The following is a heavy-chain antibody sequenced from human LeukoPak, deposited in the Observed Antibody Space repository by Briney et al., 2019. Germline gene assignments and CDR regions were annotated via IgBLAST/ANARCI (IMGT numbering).Heavy chain of an antibody. CDR1: GGSINHYY. J-gene: IGHJ4*02. CDR3: ARVGGSMDPFDY. D-gene: IGHD2/OR15-2a*01. Sequence: SETLSLTCSISGGSINHYYWSWIRQPPGRGLEWIGHIYYSGSTNYNPSLEYNPSLKSRVTISIDTSKNLFSLNLRSVTAADTAVYYCARVGGSMDPFDYWGQGTLVTVSS. CDR2: IYYSGST. V-gene: IGHV4-59*01.